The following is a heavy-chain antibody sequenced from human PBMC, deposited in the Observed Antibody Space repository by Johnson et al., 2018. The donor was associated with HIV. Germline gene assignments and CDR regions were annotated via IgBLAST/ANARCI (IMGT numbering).Heavy chain of an antibody. Sequence: QVQLVESGGGLVQPGGSLRLSCAASGFTVSSNYMSWVRQAPGKGLGWVAVISYDGSNKYYADSVKGRFTISRDNSKNTLYLQMNSLRAEDTAVYYCARWGRWELGDAFDIGGQGTMVTVSS. CDR3: ARWGRWELGDAFDI. J-gene: IGHJ3*02. D-gene: IGHD1-26*01. CDR2: ISYDGSNK. V-gene: IGHV3-30*03. CDR1: GFTVSSNY.